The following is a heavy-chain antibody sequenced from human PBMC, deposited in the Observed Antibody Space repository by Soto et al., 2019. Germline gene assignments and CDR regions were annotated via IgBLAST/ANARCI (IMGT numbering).Heavy chain of an antibody. CDR2: INAGNGNT. Sequence: ASVKVSCKASGYTFTSYAMHWVRQAPGQRLEWMGWINAGNGNTKYSQKFQGRVTITRDTSASTGYMELSSLRSEDTAVYYCARDRYDSSGYEAPFDYWGQGTLVTVSS. V-gene: IGHV1-3*01. D-gene: IGHD3-22*01. CDR3: ARDRYDSSGYEAPFDY. J-gene: IGHJ4*02. CDR1: GYTFTSYA.